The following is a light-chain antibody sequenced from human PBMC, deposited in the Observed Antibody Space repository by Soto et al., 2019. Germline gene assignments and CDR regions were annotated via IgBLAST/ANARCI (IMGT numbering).Light chain of an antibody. J-gene: IGKJ5*01. CDR1: QSVSASY. CDR2: GAS. CDR3: QQYNNWPS. V-gene: IGKV3-15*01. Sequence: EIVLTQSPGTLSLSPGERATLSCRASQSVSASYLAWYQQKPGQAPRLLIYGASTRATDIPARFSGSGSGTEFTLTISSLQSEDFAVYYCQQYNNWPSFGPGTRLEIK.